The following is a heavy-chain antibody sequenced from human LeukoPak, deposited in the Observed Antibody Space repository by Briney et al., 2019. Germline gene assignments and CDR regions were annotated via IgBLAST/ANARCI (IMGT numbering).Heavy chain of an antibody. V-gene: IGHV4-34*01. J-gene: IGHJ2*01. CDR3: ARGRKWLAHKRWYFDL. CDR2: INHSGST. CDR1: GGSFSGYY. D-gene: IGHD6-19*01. Sequence: SETLSLTCAVYGGSFSGYYWSWIRQPPGKGLEWIGEINHSGSTNYNPSLKSRVTISVDTSKNQFSLKLSSVTAADTAVYYCARGRKWLAHKRWYFDLWGRGTLVTVSS.